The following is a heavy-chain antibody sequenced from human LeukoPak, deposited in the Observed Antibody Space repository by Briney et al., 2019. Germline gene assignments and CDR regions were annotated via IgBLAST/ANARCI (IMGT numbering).Heavy chain of an antibody. CDR2: ISSSGSTK. D-gene: IGHD3-10*01. Sequence: GGSLRLSCVASGFTLSDYYMSWIRQAPGKGLEWISLISSSGSTKYYADSVKGRFTISRDTTQNSLYLQMNSLRAEDTALYYCARERTPKHYYGSGTYDRYFDHWGQGTLVTVSS. CDR1: GFTLSDYY. V-gene: IGHV3-11*04. J-gene: IGHJ4*02. CDR3: ARERTPKHYYGSGTYDRYFDH.